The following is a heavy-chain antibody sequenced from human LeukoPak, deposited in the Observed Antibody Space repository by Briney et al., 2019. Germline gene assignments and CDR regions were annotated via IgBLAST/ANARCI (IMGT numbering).Heavy chain of an antibody. CDR2: INHSGST. V-gene: IGHV4-34*01. D-gene: IGHD3-22*01. CDR3: ASVYDSSGYYPF. CDR1: GGSFSGYY. Sequence: SETLSLTCAVYGGSFSGYYWSWIRQPPGKGLEWIGEINHSGSTNYNPSLKSRVTISVDTSKNQFSLKLSSVSAADTAVYYCASVYDSSGYYPFWGQGTLVTVSS. J-gene: IGHJ4*02.